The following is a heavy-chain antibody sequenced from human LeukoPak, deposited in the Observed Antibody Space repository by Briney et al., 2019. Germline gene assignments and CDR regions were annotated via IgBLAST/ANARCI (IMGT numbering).Heavy chain of an antibody. V-gene: IGHV4-59*08. CDR2: VFHSGTT. J-gene: IGHJ3*02. Sequence: PSETLSLTCNVSGDSLTGPFWSWIRQTPGKGLGWIGYVFHSGTTNYSPSLKSRVTISLDTSKKEFYLRLASMTAADNAVYYCARRMATVTDAFDIWGRGTMVSVSS. CDR1: GDSLTGPF. CDR3: ARRMATVTDAFDI. D-gene: IGHD5-24*01.